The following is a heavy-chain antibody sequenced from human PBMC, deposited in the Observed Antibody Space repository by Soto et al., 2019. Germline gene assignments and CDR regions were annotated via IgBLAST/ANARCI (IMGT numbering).Heavy chain of an antibody. J-gene: IGHJ2*01. V-gene: IGHV6-1*01. Sequence: QTLSLTYGISGDGVSSNSAAWNWIRQSPSRGLEWLGRTYYRSKWYNDYAVSVKSRITINPDTSKNQFSLQLNSVTPEDTAVYYCARDQVYDYGDYGAYWYLDLWGRGTLVTVSS. CDR3: ARDQVYDYGDYGAYWYLDL. CDR1: GDGVSSNSAA. CDR2: TYYRSKWYN. D-gene: IGHD4-17*01.